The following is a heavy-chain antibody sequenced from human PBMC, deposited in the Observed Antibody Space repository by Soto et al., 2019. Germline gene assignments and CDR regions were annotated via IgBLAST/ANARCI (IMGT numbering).Heavy chain of an antibody. V-gene: IGHV5-10-1*01. CDR2: IDPSDSYT. Sequence: GESLKISCKGSGYSFTSYWISWVRQMPGKGLEWMGRIDPSDSYTNYSPSFQGHVTISADKSISTAYLQWSSLKASDTAMYYGARRAVYYDILTGYYMWYFDYWGQGTLVTVSS. J-gene: IGHJ4*02. CDR3: ARRAVYYDILTGYYMWYFDY. CDR1: GYSFTSYW. D-gene: IGHD3-9*01.